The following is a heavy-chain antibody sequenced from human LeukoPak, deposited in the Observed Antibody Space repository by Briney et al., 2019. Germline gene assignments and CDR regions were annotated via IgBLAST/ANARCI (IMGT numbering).Heavy chain of an antibody. CDR3: ARAGTGRDIAGATRAVKY. CDR1: GGSFSGYY. CDR2: INHSGST. J-gene: IGHJ4*02. Sequence: SETLSLTCAVYGGSFSGYYWSWIRQPLGKGLDWIGEINHSGSTHYNPSLKSRVTISKDTSKNQFSLELSSVTAADTAVYYCARAGTGRDIAGATRAVKYWGQGTLVTVSS. V-gene: IGHV4-34*01. D-gene: IGHD1-26*01.